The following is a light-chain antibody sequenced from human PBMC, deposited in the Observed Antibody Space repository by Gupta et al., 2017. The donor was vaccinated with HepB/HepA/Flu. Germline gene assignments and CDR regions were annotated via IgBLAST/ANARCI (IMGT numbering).Light chain of an antibody. V-gene: IGKV3-20*01. J-gene: IGKJ3*01. CDR3: QQYGSSLIFT. Sequence: EIVFTQSPGILSLSPGERATLSCRASQSVSSSYLAWYQQKPGQAPRLLIYGASSKATGIPDRFSGSGSGTDFTLTISRLEPEDFAVYYCQQYGSSLIFTFGPGTKVDFK. CDR2: GAS. CDR1: QSVSSSY.